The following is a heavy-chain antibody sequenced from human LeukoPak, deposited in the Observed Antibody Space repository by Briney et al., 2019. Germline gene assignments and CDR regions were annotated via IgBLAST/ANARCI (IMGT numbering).Heavy chain of an antibody. J-gene: IGHJ3*02. D-gene: IGHD3-10*01. Sequence: PSETLSLTCTVSGGSISSGSYYWSWIRQPAGKGLEWIGRIYTSGSTNYNPSLKSRVTISVDTSKNQFSLKLSSVTAADTAVYYCARGHVLLWFGETSDAFDIWGQGTMVTVSS. V-gene: IGHV4-61*02. CDR3: ARGHVLLWFGETSDAFDI. CDR2: IYTSGST. CDR1: GGSISSGSYY.